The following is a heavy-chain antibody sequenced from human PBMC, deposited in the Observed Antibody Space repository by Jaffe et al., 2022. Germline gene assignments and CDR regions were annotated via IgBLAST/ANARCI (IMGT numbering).Heavy chain of an antibody. J-gene: IGHJ4*02. D-gene: IGHD2-2*01. CDR3: AREPHLLRSLDY. CDR1: GYSISSGYY. V-gene: IGHV4-38-2*02. Sequence: QVQLQESGPGLVKPSETLSLTCAVSGYSISSGYYWGWIRQPPGKGLEWIGSIYHSGSTYYNPSLKSRVTISVDTSKNQFSLKLSSVTAADTAVYYCAREPHLLRSLDYWGQGTLVTVSS. CDR2: IYHSGST.